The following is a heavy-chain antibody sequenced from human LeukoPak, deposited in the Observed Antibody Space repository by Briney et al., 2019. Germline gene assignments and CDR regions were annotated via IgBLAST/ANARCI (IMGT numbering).Heavy chain of an antibody. CDR2: IWYDGSNK. D-gene: IGHD3-22*01. Sequence: GGPLRLSCAASGFTFSSYGMHWVRQAPGKGLEWVAVIWYDGSNKYYADSVKGRFTISRDNSKNTLYLQMNSLRAEDTAVYYCARGPNYYYDSSGYYFDYWGQGTLVTVSS. CDR1: GFTFSSYG. CDR3: ARGPNYYYDSSGYYFDY. J-gene: IGHJ4*02. V-gene: IGHV3-33*01.